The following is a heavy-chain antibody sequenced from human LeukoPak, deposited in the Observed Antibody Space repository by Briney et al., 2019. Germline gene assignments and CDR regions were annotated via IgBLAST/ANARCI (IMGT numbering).Heavy chain of an antibody. V-gene: IGHV1-8*01. CDR1: GYTFSGND. Sequence: ASVKVSCKASGYTFSGNDINWVRQATGQGLEWMGWMNPNSGNADYAQKFQGRVIMTRDTSISTAYMELSSLRSEDTAVYYCARVVGYCSSTSCAKPYYYYIDVWGKGTTVTVSS. CDR3: ARVVGYCSSTSCAKPYYYYIDV. CDR2: MNPNSGNA. J-gene: IGHJ6*03. D-gene: IGHD2-2*01.